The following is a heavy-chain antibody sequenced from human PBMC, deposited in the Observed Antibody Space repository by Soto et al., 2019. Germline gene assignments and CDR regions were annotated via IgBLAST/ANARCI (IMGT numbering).Heavy chain of an antibody. CDR1: GYTFTSYS. CDR2: INGGNNNT. Sequence: QVQLVQSGAEEKKPGASVKVSCKAAGYTFTSYSLHWARQAPGQGLEWMGWINGGNNNTIYSQKFQGRVTIIRDTSASTAYMELSSLKSEDTAMYYCARSYDIWSGSDYWGQGTLVTVSS. D-gene: IGHD3-3*01. J-gene: IGHJ4*02. CDR3: ARSYDIWSGSDY. V-gene: IGHV1-3*05.